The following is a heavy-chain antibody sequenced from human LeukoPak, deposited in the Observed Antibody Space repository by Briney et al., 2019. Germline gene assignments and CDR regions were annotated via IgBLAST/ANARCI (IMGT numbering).Heavy chain of an antibody. Sequence: GGSLRLSCAASGFIFSSYAMNWVRQAPGKGLEWVSSISSSSSYIYYADSVKGRFTISRDNAKNSLYLQMNSLRAEDTAVYYCARDHFADYYDSSGYFSRYYFDYWGQGTLVTVSS. V-gene: IGHV3-21*01. J-gene: IGHJ4*02. CDR2: ISSSSSYI. CDR3: ARDHFADYYDSSGYFSRYYFDY. CDR1: GFIFSSYA. D-gene: IGHD3-22*01.